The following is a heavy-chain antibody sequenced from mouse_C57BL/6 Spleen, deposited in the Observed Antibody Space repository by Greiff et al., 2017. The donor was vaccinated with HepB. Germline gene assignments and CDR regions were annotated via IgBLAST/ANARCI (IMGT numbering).Heavy chain of an antibody. D-gene: IGHD2-4*01. Sequence: QVHVKQSGAELAKPGASVKLSCKASGYTFTSYWMHWVKQRPGQGLEWIGYINPSSGYTKYNQKFKDKATLTADKSSSTAYMQLSSLTYEDSAVYYCARDDYDRAMDYWGQGTSVTVSS. J-gene: IGHJ4*01. CDR3: ARDDYDRAMDY. CDR2: INPSSGYT. CDR1: GYTFTSYW. V-gene: IGHV1-7*01.